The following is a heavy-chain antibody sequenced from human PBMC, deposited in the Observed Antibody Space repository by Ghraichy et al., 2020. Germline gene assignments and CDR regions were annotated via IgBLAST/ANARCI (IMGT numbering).Heavy chain of an antibody. CDR3: AREQHPGKPTSLFSSDWYGNYYYGMDV. CDR2: ISYDGRNK. D-gene: IGHD6-19*01. Sequence: GALRLSCAASGFTFSSYDMYWVRQAPGKGLEWVAFISYDGRNKYYADSVKGRFTISRDNSKNTLYLQTNSLRAEDTAVYYCAREQHPGKPTSLFSSDWYGNYYYGMDVWGQGTTVTVSS. CDR1: GFTFSSYD. J-gene: IGHJ6*02. V-gene: IGHV3-30*04.